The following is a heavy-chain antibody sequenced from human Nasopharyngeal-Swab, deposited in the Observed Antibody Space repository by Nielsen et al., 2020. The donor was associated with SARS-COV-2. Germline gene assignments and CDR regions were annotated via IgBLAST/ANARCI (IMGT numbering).Heavy chain of an antibody. J-gene: IGHJ4*02. CDR3: ARDPYSGYDL. Sequence: SETLSLTCTVSGGSISSYYWSWIRQPPGKGLEWIGYIYYSGSTNYNPSLKSRVTISVDTSKNQFSLKLSSVTAADTAVYYCARDPYSGYDLWGQGTLVTVSS. CDR2: IYYSGST. D-gene: IGHD5-12*01. V-gene: IGHV4-59*13. CDR1: GGSISSYY.